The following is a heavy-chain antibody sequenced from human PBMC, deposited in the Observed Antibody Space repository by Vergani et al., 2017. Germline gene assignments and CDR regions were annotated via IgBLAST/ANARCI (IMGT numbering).Heavy chain of an antibody. CDR2: ISAYNGNT. CDR1: GYTFTSYG. V-gene: IGHV1-18*01. J-gene: IGHJ4*02. D-gene: IGHD3-9*01. Sequence: QVQLVQSGAEVKKPGASVKVSCKASGYTFTSYGISWVRQAPGQGLEWMGWISAYNGNTNYAQNIQGRVTMTTDTSTSTPYMGLRGLRSDDTAVYYCSRDHIVTGYPWYFDYWGQGTLVTVSS. CDR3: SRDHIVTGYPWYFDY.